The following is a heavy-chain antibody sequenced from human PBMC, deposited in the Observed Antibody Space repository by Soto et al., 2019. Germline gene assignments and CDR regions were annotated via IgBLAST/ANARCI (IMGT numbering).Heavy chain of an antibody. D-gene: IGHD1-1*01. J-gene: IGHJ4*02. CDR1: VFTFSSYA. CDR2: ISGSGGGT. Sequence: WWSLRLSCSASVFTFSSYAMSWFRQASGKGLEWVSSISGSGGGTYYADSVKGRFTFSRDNSKNTLYLQMNSLRAEDTAVYYCAKFGMATTKRSPPYYIDYWGQGALVTVSS. CDR3: AKFGMATTKRSPPYYIDY. V-gene: IGHV3-23*01.